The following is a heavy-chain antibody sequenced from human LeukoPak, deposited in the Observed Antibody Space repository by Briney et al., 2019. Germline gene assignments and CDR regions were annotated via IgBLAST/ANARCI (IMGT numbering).Heavy chain of an antibody. J-gene: IGHJ4*02. D-gene: IGHD2-15*01. CDR3: ARTYGSGSLDY. V-gene: IGHV3-48*01. CDR1: GFTFNNHN. Sequence: GESLRLSCVASGFTFNNHNMDWVRQAPGKGLEWISYISGSGDAIFYADSVQGRFTISRDNAKNSVYLQMNSLRAEDTAVYYCARTYGSGSLDYGGQGTLVTGSS. CDR2: ISGSGDAI.